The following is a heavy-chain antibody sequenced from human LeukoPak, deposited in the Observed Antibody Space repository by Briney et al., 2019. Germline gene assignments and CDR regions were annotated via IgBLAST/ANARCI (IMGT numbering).Heavy chain of an antibody. CDR2: MYTSGST. CDR1: GGSISSGSYY. CDR3: ARQVSVGLADAFDI. J-gene: IGHJ3*02. V-gene: IGHV4-61*09. D-gene: IGHD6-19*01. Sequence: SSETLSLTCTVSGGSISSGSYYWSWIRQPAGKGLEWIGHMYTSGSTNYNPSLKSRVTISVDTSKNQFSLKLSSVTAADTAVYYCARQVSVGLADAFDIWGQGTMVTVSS.